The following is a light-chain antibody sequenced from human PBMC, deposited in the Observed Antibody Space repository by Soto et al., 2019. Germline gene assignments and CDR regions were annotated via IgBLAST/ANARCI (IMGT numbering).Light chain of an antibody. J-gene: IGLJ1*01. CDR3: YSYAGSSSYV. CDR1: SSDVGSYNL. Sequence: QSAPTQPASVSGSPGQSITISCTGTSSDVGSYNLVSWYQQHPGKAPKLMIYEVSKRPSGVSNRFSGSKSGNTASLTISGLQAEDEADYYCYSYAGSSSYVFGTGTKVTVL. V-gene: IGLV2-23*02. CDR2: EVS.